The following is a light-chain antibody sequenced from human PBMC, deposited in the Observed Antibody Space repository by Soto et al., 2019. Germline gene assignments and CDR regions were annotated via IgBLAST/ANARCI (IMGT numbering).Light chain of an antibody. CDR3: QTWSTDIRV. Sequence: QPVLTQSPSASASLGASVKLTCTLSSGHNSYAIAWHQQQPEKGPRYLMKVNSDGSHSKGDGIPDRFSGSSSGAERYLTISSPQSEDEADYYCQTWSTDIRVFGGGTKVTVL. CDR2: VNSDGSH. V-gene: IGLV4-69*01. J-gene: IGLJ3*02. CDR1: SGHNSYA.